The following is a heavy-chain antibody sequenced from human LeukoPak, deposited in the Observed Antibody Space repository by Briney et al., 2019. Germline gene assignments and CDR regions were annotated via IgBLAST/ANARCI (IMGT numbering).Heavy chain of an antibody. V-gene: IGHV1-46*01. Sequence: ASVKVSCKASGYTLTSYYMHWVRQAPGQGLEWMGIINPSGGSTSYAQKFQGRVTMTRDTSTSTVYMELSSLRSEDTAVYYCARRGCSGGSCQSYYYYYYGMDVWGQGTTVTVSS. J-gene: IGHJ6*02. D-gene: IGHD2-15*01. CDR2: INPSGGST. CDR3: ARRGCSGGSCQSYYYYYYGMDV. CDR1: GYTLTSYY.